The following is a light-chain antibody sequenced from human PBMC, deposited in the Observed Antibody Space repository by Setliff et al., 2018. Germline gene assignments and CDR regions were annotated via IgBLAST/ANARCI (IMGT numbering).Light chain of an antibody. J-gene: IGLJ1*01. Sequence: QSALTQPASVSGSPGQSITISCTGTGSDVGTSKYVFWYQQHPGKAPKLIIYDVTTRPSGVSNRFSGSKSGNTASLTISGLQAEDEADYYCSIHRSRGYVFGTGTKVTVL. CDR2: DVT. V-gene: IGLV2-14*03. CDR3: SIHRSRGYV. CDR1: GSDVGTSKY.